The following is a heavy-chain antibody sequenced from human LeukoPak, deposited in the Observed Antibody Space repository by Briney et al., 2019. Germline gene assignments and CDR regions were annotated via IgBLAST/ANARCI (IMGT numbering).Heavy chain of an antibody. J-gene: IGHJ4*02. CDR2: ISYDGSNK. CDR1: GFTFSSYG. CDR3: AKDRNNYDSIDY. Sequence: PGGSLRLSCAASGFTFSSYGMHWVRQAPGKGLEWVAVISYDGSNKYYADSVKGRFTISRDNSKNTLYLQMNSLRAEDTAVYYCAKDRNNYDSIDYWGQGTLVTVSS. D-gene: IGHD3-22*01. V-gene: IGHV3-30*18.